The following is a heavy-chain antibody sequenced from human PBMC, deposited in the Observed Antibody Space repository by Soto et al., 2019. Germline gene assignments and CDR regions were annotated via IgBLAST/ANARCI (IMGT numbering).Heavy chain of an antibody. CDR1: GFTVSSNY. CDR2: IYSGGST. J-gene: IGHJ6*03. D-gene: IGHD4-17*01. Sequence: GGSLRLSCAASGFTVSSNYMSWVRQAPGKGLEWVSVIYSGGSTYYADSVKGRFTISRDNSKNTLYLQMNSLRAEDTAVYYCARVGGDYTLHYYYYYMDVWGKGTTVTVSS. V-gene: IGHV3-66*01. CDR3: ARVGGDYTLHYYYYYMDV.